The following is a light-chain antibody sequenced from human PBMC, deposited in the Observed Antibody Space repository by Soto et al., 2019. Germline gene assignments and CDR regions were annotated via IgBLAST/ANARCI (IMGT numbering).Light chain of an antibody. CDR2: ATS. CDR3: QQCATSPRT. Sequence: EIVLTQSPGSLSLSTGERATLACRASISVPRIYFAWYQQKPGQAPRVLIYATSSRATGIPDRFSGSGSGTDFTLTISSLEPEDFALYFCQQCATSPRTFGQGTKVEIK. J-gene: IGKJ1*01. V-gene: IGKV3-20*01. CDR1: ISVPRIY.